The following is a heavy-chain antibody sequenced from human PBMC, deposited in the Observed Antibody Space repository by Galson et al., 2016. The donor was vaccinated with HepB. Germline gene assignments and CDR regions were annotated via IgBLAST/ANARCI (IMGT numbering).Heavy chain of an antibody. V-gene: IGHV3-23*01. D-gene: IGHD6-13*01. CDR1: GFIFSNYV. CDR3: AKASGYSNTWMNY. Sequence: SLRLSCAASGFIFSNYVMAWVRQAPGKGLEWVSVTSDSGHSTYYADSVKGRFTISRDNSKNTPLLQMNSLRAEDTAVYYCAKASGYSNTWMNYWGQGTRVTVSS. CDR2: TSDSGHST. J-gene: IGHJ4*02.